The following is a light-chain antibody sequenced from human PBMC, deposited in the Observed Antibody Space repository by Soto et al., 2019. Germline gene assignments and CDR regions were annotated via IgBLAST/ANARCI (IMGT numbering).Light chain of an antibody. V-gene: IGLV2-14*01. Sequence: QSVLTQPASVSGSPGQSITISCTGTSSDVGGYNYVSWYQQHPGKAPKLMIYDVSNRPSGVSNRFSGSKSGNTASLTISGLQAEDEADYYCSSYTSSSTPSLVFGTGTKLTVL. CDR3: SSYTSSSTPSLV. CDR2: DVS. J-gene: IGLJ1*01. CDR1: SSDVGGYNY.